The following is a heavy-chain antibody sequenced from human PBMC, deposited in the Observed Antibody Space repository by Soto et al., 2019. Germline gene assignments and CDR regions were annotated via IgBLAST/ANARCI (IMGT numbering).Heavy chain of an antibody. V-gene: IGHV1-2*02. CDR2: ISPRSGGT. CDR1: GYTFIDYY. Sequence: ASVKVSCKASGYTFIDYYMHWVRQAPGQGFAWMGRISPRSGGTNYAQKFQGRVTMTWDASLNSAYMELSSLISEDTAVYYCARPPGYISDWYYFDLWGQGTLVTVSS. D-gene: IGHD3-9*01. J-gene: IGHJ4*02. CDR3: ARPPGYISDWYYFDL.